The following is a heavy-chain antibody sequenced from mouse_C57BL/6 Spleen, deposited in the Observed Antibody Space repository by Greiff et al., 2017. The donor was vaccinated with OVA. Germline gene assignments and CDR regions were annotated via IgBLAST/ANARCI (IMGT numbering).Heavy chain of an antibody. CDR1: GYTFTSYW. Sequence: QLQQPGAELVMPGASVKLSCKASGYTFTSYWIHWVKQRPGQGLEWIGEIDPSDSYTNYNQKFKGKSTLTVDKSSSTAYMQLSSLTSEDSAVYYCARGRLRLDYWGQGTTLTVSS. J-gene: IGHJ2*01. CDR2: IDPSDSYT. D-gene: IGHD2-4*01. CDR3: ARGRLRLDY. V-gene: IGHV1-69*01.